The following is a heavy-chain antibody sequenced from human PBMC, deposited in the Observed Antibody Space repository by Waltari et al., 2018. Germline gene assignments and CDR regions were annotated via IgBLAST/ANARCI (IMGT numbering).Heavy chain of an antibody. CDR1: GFSFSDYY. D-gene: IGHD2-2*01. V-gene: IGHV3-11*01. CDR3: ARESYCSGSSCYAD. J-gene: IGHJ4*02. CDR2: MRGGGGSK. Sequence: QVQLVESGGGLVKPGGSLRLSCAASGFSFSDYYLSWFRQAPGKGLEWFSYMRGGGGSKYHADSVRGRFTISGDNAKDSLYLQMNSLRAEDTAVYYCARESYCSGSSCYADWGQGTLVTVSS.